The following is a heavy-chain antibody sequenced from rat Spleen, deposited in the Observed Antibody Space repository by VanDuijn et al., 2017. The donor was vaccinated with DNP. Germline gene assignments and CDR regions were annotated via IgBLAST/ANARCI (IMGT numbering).Heavy chain of an antibody. CDR3: ARLGEY. V-gene: IGHV2S12*01. J-gene: IGHJ2*01. Sequence: VQLVESGGGLVQPGRSLKLSCAASGFTFSDYYMAWVRQPPGKGLEWVGAIWSGGSTDYNSGLKSRLSISRDTSKSQVFLKMNSLQTEDTAMYFCARLGEYWGQGVMVTVSS. CDR2: IWSGGST. CDR1: GFTFSDYY. D-gene: IGHD5-1*01.